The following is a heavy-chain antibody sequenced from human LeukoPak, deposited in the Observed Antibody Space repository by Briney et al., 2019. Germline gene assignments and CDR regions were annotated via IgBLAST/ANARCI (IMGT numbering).Heavy chain of an antibody. V-gene: IGHV1-69*05. CDR3: ARDYYDSSGYYAFDI. J-gene: IGHJ3*02. CDR2: IIPIFGTA. Sequence: SVKVSCKASGGTFSSYAISWVRQAPGPGLEWMGRIIPIFGTANYAQKFQGRVTITTDESTSTAYMELSSLRSEDTAVYYCARDYYDSSGYYAFDIWGQGTMVTVSS. D-gene: IGHD3-22*01. CDR1: GGTFSSYA.